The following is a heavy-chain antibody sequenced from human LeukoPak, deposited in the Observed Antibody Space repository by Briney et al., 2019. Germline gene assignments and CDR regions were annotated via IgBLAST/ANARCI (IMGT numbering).Heavy chain of an antibody. CDR1: GFTFSSYL. J-gene: IGHJ4*02. CDR2: INSDGSST. D-gene: IGHD6-13*01. Sequence: PGGPLRLSCAASGFTFSSYLMHWVPQAPGKGLVWVSRINSDGSSTSYADSVKVRFTISRDSAKTTLSLPINSLRAEDTAVYYCRFWAAAGTSDLDYWGERTLVTVSS. CDR3: RFWAAAGTSDLDY. V-gene: IGHV3-74*01.